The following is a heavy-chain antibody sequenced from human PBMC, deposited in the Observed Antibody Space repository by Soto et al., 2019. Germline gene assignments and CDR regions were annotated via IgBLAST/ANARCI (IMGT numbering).Heavy chain of an antibody. CDR2: TYYRSKWYN. D-gene: IGHD6-13*01. CDR3: ARDLAGIAAAGGDTEAHYSGYYYYGMDV. CDR1: GDSVSSNSAA. J-gene: IGHJ6*02. Sequence: SQTLSLTCAISGDSVSSNSAAWNWIRQSPSRGLEWLGRTYYRSKWYNDYAVSVKSRITINPDTSKNQFSLQLNSVTPEDTAVYYCARDLAGIAAAGGDTEAHYSGYYYYGMDVWGQGTTVTVSS. V-gene: IGHV6-1*01.